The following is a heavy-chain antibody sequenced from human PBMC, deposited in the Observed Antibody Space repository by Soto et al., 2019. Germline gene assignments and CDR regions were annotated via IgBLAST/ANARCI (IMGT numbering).Heavy chain of an antibody. CDR2: VYNSGST. D-gene: IGHD6-13*01. J-gene: IGHJ4*02. Sequence: KPSETLSLTCTVSGGSISSNYWTWIRQPPGKGLEWIGYVYNSGSTNYNPSLKSRVTMSEDTSESQFSLKVNSMTAADTAVYYCARYRREAVAGYTLDNWGQGMLVTVSS. V-gene: IGHV4-59*01. CDR3: ARYRREAVAGYTLDN. CDR1: GGSISSNY.